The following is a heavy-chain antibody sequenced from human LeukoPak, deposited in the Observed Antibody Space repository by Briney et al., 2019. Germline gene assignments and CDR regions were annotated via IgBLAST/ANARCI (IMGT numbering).Heavy chain of an antibody. Sequence: ASVKVSCKASGYTFTSYYMHWVRQAPGQGLEWMGIINPSGGSTSYAQKFQGRVTMTRDMSTSTVYMELSSLRSDDTAVYYCARTLYVDAVPGGLDYWGQGTLVTVSS. J-gene: IGHJ4*02. D-gene: IGHD3-16*01. CDR1: GYTFTSYY. V-gene: IGHV1-46*01. CDR3: ARTLYVDAVPGGLDY. CDR2: INPSGGST.